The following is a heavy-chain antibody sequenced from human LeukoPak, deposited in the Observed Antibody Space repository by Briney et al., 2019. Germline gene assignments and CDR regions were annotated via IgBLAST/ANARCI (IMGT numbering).Heavy chain of an antibody. D-gene: IGHD2-2*01. V-gene: IGHV3-15*01. CDR1: GFTFSNAW. CDR2: IKSESIGGTT. Sequence: KPGGSLRLSCAASGFTFSNAWMSWVRQAPGKGLEWVGRIKSESIGGTTDYAAPVKGRFTISRDDSTNTLYLQMNSLKTEDTAVYYCTTHVSQTSCSDWGQGTLVTVSS. J-gene: IGHJ4*02. CDR3: TTHVSQTSCSD.